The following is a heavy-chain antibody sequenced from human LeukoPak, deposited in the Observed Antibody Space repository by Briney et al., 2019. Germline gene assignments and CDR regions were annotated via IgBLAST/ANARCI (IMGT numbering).Heavy chain of an antibody. CDR3: ARGAYSSSWYGGWFDP. J-gene: IGHJ5*02. CDR2: INHSGST. Sequence: SETLSLTCTVSGGSISSGGYYWNWIRQHPGKGLEWIGEINHSGSTNYNPSLKSRVTISVDTSKNQFSLKLSSVTAADTAVYYCARGAYSSSWYGGWFDPWGQGTLVTVSS. CDR1: GGSISSGGYY. V-gene: IGHV4-31*03. D-gene: IGHD6-13*01.